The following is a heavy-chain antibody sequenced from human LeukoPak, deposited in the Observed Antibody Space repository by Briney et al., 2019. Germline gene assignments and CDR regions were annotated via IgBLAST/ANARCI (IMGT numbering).Heavy chain of an antibody. CDR2: ISSSGDST. CDR1: GFMFSGYS. V-gene: IGHV3-21*01. D-gene: IGHD2-15*01. J-gene: IGHJ4*02. Sequence: GGSLRLSCAASGFMFSGYSMNWVRQAPGKGLEWVSWISSSGDSTYYADSVKGRFTISRDNAKNSLSLQMDRLRDEDTAVYYCARTRQGYYSDYWAQGPLVTVSS. CDR3: ARTRQGYYSDY.